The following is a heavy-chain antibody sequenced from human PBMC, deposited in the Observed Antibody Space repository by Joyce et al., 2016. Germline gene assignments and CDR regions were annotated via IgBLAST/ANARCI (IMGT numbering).Heavy chain of an antibody. J-gene: IGHJ6*02. V-gene: IGHV6-1*01. CDR3: ARGAPHYFAMDV. D-gene: IGHD1-26*01. Sequence: QVQLQQSGPGLVQPSQTLSFTCAISGDSVSSDSAAWNWIRQSPSRGLEWLGRTYYNCRWINDYAVSVKSRIAITADTSKNQVSLHLNSVTPEDTAVYYCARGAPHYFAMDVWGQGTTVTVSS. CDR2: TYYNCRWIN. CDR1: GDSVSSDSAA.